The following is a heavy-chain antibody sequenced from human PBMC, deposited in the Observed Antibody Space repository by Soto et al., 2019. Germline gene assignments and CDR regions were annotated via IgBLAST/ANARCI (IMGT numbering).Heavy chain of an antibody. CDR2: IGATSSSGSNF. CDR1: GFTLSSFA. Sequence: EEQLVESGGGLVKPGGSLRLSCTASGFTLSSFALNWVRQAPGKGLEWVSYIGATSSSGSNFYYAASVKGRFTISRDSAKNSLFLQMNSLRDEDTAIYYCARGGKVPYYYGMDVWGQGTTVTVSS. D-gene: IGHD3-16*01. CDR3: ARGGKVPYYYGMDV. V-gene: IGHV3-48*03. J-gene: IGHJ6*02.